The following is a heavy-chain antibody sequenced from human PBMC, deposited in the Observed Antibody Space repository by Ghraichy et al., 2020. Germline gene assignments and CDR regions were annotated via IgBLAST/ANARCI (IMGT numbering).Heavy chain of an antibody. CDR2: IYWDDDK. CDR1: GFSLSTDRVA. Sequence: SGPTLVKPTQTLTLTCTFSGFSLSTDRVAVGWIRQPPGKALEWLALIYWDDDKRYSPSLKSRLTITKDTSKNQVVLTMTNMDPVDTASYFCVHSHHGYGKSVPNFDYWGQGTLVTVSS. V-gene: IGHV2-5*02. J-gene: IGHJ4*02. D-gene: IGHD5-12*01. CDR3: VHSHHGYGKSVPNFDY.